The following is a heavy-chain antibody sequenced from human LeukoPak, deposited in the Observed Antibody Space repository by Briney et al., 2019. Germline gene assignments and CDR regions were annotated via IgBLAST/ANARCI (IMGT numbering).Heavy chain of an antibody. CDR1: GDSVSNNIAA. D-gene: IGHD2-2*01. CDR3: ARRLTQYDCFDP. J-gene: IGHJ5*02. CDR2: TYYRSKWYN. V-gene: IGHV6-1*01. Sequence: SQTLSLTCAISGDSVSNNIAAWTWIRQSPSRGLEWLGRTYYRSKWYNTYAVPLRGRITVTPDTSKNQFSLHLNSVTPEDTAVYYCARRLTQYDCFDPWGQGILVTVSS.